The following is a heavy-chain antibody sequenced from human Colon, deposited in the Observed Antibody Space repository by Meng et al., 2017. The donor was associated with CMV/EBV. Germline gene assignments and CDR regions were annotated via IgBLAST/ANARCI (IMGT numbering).Heavy chain of an antibody. Sequence: EVVVVESGGGLVHPGGSLRLSCAASGFTFSRFWMHWVRQAPGKGLVWVSRTNEDGTITNYADSVKGRFTISRDNAENTLYLQMNSLRAEDTAVYYCARDLSGASDFWGQGTLVTVSS. CDR1: GFTFSRFW. D-gene: IGHD7-27*01. CDR2: TNEDGTIT. V-gene: IGHV3-74*01. J-gene: IGHJ4*02. CDR3: ARDLSGASDF.